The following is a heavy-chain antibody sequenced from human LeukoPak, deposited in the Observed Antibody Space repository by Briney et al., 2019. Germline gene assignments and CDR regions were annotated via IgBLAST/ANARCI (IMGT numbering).Heavy chain of an antibody. D-gene: IGHD2-8*02. CDR2: LHHPDIT. CDR3: ARERGHQLLPPTWTHTGIFDF. Sequence: SETLSLTCGVSGYSINDGYFWGWLRQPPGKGLERIATLHHPDITHYNPSLDSRVTISLDRSKNQFSLRLSSVTAADTAIYYCARERGHQLLPPTWTHTGIFDFWGQGSLVTVSS. V-gene: IGHV4-38-2*02. J-gene: IGHJ4*02. CDR1: GYSINDGYF.